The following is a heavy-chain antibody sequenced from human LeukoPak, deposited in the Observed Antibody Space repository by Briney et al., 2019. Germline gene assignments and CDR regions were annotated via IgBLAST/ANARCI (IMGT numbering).Heavy chain of an antibody. V-gene: IGHV3-23*01. CDR2: ISGNGDNT. D-gene: IGHD2-21*02. J-gene: IGHJ4*02. CDR1: GFTFSTYA. Sequence: GGSLRLSCAASGFTFSTYAISWVRQAPGKGLEWVSGISGNGDNTYYADSVKGRFTIYRDNSKSRLSLQMNSLRAEDTAVYFCAREVYLALLDWGQGTLVTVSS. CDR3: AREVYLALLD.